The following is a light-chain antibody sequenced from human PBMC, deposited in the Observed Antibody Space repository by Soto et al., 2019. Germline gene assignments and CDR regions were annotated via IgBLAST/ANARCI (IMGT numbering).Light chain of an antibody. CDR1: QSVYSKY. CDR2: GAS. Sequence: EIVLTQSPGTLSLSPGESATLSCRASQSVYSKYLAWYQQKPGQAPRLLIYGASRRASGIPDRFSGSGSGTDFTLTISRLEPEDYAVYYCQHHGGSPITFGQGTRLEI. V-gene: IGKV3-20*01. CDR3: QHHGGSPIT. J-gene: IGKJ5*01.